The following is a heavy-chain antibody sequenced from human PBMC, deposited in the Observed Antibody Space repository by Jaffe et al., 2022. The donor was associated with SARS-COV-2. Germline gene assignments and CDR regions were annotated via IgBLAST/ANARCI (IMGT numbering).Heavy chain of an antibody. D-gene: IGHD3-10*01. J-gene: IGHJ4*02. CDR1: GFTFSSYA. CDR2: ISDSGGST. V-gene: IGHV3-23*04. CDR3: AKSGAPLGSGRRSFDY. Sequence: EVQLVESGGGLVQPGGSLRLSCAASGFTFSSYAMTWVRQAPGEGLEWVSRISDSGGSTYYADSVKGRFTISRDNSKNTLFLQMNSLRAEDTAVYYCAKSGAPLGSGRRSFDYWGQGTQVTVSS.